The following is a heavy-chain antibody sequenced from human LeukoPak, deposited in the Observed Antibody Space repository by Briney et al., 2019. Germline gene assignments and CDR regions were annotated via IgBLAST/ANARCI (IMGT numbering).Heavy chain of an antibody. Sequence: GGSLRLSCAASAFTFTSYSMNWVRQAQGKGLEWVSYISISSSTIYYGDSVKGRFTISRDNAKNSVYLQMNSLRDEDTAVYYCARELGYCSGSTCSVHYYGMDVWGQGTTVTVSS. D-gene: IGHD2-2*01. V-gene: IGHV3-48*02. CDR3: ARELGYCSGSTCSVHYYGMDV. J-gene: IGHJ6*02. CDR2: ISISSSTI. CDR1: AFTFTSYS.